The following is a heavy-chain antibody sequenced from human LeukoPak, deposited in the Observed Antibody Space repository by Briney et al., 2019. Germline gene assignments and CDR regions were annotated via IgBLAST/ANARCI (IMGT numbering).Heavy chain of an antibody. CDR2: IKSKTDGGTT. CDR3: TTELYYDYVWGSYRK. CDR1: GFTFSNAW. Sequence: PGGSPRLSCAASGFTFSNAWMSWVRQAPGKGLEWVGRIKSKTDGGTTDYAAPVKGRFTISRDDSKNTLYLQMNSLKTEDTAVYYCTTELYYDYVWGSYRKWGQGTLVTVSS. D-gene: IGHD3-16*02. V-gene: IGHV3-15*01. J-gene: IGHJ4*02.